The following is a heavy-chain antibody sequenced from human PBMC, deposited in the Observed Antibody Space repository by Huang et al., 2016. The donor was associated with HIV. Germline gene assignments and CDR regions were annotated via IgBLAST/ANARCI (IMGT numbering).Heavy chain of an antibody. D-gene: IGHD2-21*01. Sequence: QVQLQESGPGLVKPSQTLSLICSVSGDSITSRMNYYWTWVRQPAGQGLEYVGLIYATGPTYYNPALKTRVSISLDTSKNQFSLRLTSMTAADTAVYYCARATYRDFEYSFDFWGQGILVTVSS. J-gene: IGHJ4*02. CDR3: ARATYRDFEYSFDF. CDR2: IYATGPT. CDR1: GDSITSRMNYY. V-gene: IGHV4-61*09.